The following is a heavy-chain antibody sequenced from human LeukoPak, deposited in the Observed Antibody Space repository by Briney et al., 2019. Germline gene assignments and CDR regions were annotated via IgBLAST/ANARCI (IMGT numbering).Heavy chain of an antibody. CDR3: ATTSIAAAVPGCFDY. CDR1: GFTFSSYE. J-gene: IGHJ4*02. V-gene: IGHV3-48*03. Sequence: GGSLRLSCEASGFTFSSYEMNWVRQAPGKGLEWVSYISSSGKTIYYADSTKGRFTVSRDNAKNSLYLQMNSLRAEDTAVYYCATTSIAAAVPGCFDYWGQGTLVTIFS. D-gene: IGHD6-13*01. CDR2: ISSSGKTI.